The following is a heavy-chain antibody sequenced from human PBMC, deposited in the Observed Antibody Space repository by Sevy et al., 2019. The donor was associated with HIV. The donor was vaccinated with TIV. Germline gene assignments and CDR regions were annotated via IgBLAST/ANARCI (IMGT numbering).Heavy chain of an antibody. CDR2: IKSEIDGGAI. CDR3: ITDPEYRGYDEEVINYYYYGMDV. D-gene: IGHD5-12*01. J-gene: IGHJ6*02. V-gene: IGHV3-15*01. Sequence: GGSLSLSCAASGFTFSSAWMSWVRQAPGKGLEWVGRIKSEIDGGAIDYAAPVKGRFSITSEDFKKTMYLQMKSLKTEDTAGYYSITDPEYRGYDEEVINYYYYGMDVWGQGTTVTVSS. CDR1: GFTFSSAW.